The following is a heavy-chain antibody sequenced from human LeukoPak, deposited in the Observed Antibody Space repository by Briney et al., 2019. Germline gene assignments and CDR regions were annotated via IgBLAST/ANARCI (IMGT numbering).Heavy chain of an antibody. D-gene: IGHD6-13*01. CDR2: INPNSGGT. CDR3: ARDPPGYRSRWVVPHCLDY. CDR1: GYTFTGYY. Sequence: ASVKVSCKASGYTFTGYYMHWVRQAPGQGLEWMGWINPNSGGTNYAQKFQGRVTMTRDTSISTAYMELSRLRSDDTAVYYCARDPPGYRSRWVVPHCLDYWGQGTLVTVSS. J-gene: IGHJ4*02. V-gene: IGHV1-2*02.